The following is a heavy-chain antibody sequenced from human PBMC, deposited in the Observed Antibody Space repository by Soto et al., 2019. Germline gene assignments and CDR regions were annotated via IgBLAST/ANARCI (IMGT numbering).Heavy chain of an antibody. J-gene: IGHJ4*02. D-gene: IGHD1-1*01. V-gene: IGHV1-69*13. Sequence: GASVEVSCRASGGTFSSYAISWVRQAPGQGLEWMGGIIPIFGTANYAQKFQGRVTITADESTSTAYMELSSLRSEDTAVYYCAKDGSSAGSLYWLGHWGQGTLVTVSS. CDR1: GGTFSSYA. CDR2: IIPIFGTA. CDR3: AKDGSSAGSLYWLGH.